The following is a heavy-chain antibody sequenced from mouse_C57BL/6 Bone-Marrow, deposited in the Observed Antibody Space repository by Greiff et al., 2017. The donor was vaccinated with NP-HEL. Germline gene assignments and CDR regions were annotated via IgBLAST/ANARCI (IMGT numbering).Heavy chain of an antibody. V-gene: IGHV1-69*01. CDR2: IDPSDSYT. D-gene: IGHD2-2*01. J-gene: IGHJ1*03. CDR1: GYTFTSYW. CDR3: ARSGLPWYFDV. Sequence: VQLQQPGAELVMPGASVKLSCKASGYTFTSYWMHWVKQRPGQGLEWIGEIDPSDSYTNYNQKFKGKSTLTVDKSSSTAYMQLSSLTSEDSAVYYCARSGLPWYFDVWGTGTTVTVSS.